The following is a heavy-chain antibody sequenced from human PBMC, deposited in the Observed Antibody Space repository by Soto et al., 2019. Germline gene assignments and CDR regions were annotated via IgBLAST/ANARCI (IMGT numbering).Heavy chain of an antibody. CDR2: INPNSGGT. CDR1: GYTFTGYY. D-gene: IGHD2-15*01. J-gene: IGHJ3*02. CDR3: ARALRYCSGGSCYRAFDI. Sequence: ASVKVSCKASGYTFTGYYMHWVRQAPGQGLEWMGWINPNSGGTNYAQKFQGWVTMTRDTSISTAYMELSSLRSEDTAVYYCARALRYCSGGSCYRAFDIWGQGTMVTVSS. V-gene: IGHV1-2*04.